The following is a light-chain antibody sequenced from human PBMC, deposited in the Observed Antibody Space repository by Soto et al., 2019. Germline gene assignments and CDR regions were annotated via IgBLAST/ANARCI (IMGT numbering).Light chain of an antibody. CDR1: QGISSY. CDR2: AAS. Sequence: AIRMTQSPSSLSASTGDRVTITCRASQGISSYLAWYQQKPGKAPKLLIYAASTLQSGVPSRFSGSGSGTDFTLTISCLQSEDFATYYCQQYYRYPRTSRGGSKVNI. J-gene: IGKJ4*01. V-gene: IGKV1-8*01. CDR3: QQYYRYPRT.